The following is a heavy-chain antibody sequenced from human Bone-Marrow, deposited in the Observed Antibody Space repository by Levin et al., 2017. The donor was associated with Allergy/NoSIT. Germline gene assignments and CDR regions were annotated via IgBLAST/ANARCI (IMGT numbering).Heavy chain of an antibody. D-gene: IGHD3-22*01. V-gene: IGHV3-30*18. CDR3: AKESLYYYDSSGYNNPDY. J-gene: IGHJ4*02. CDR2: ISYDGSNK. CDR1: GFTFSSYG. Sequence: GESLKISCAASGFTFSSYGMHWVRQAPGKGLEWVAVISYDGSNKYYADSVKGRFTISRDNSKNTLYLQMNSLRAEDTAVYYCAKESLYYYDSSGYNNPDYWGQGTLVTVSS.